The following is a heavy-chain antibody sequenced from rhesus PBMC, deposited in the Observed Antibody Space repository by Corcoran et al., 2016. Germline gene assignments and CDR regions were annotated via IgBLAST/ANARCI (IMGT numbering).Heavy chain of an antibody. J-gene: IGHJ2*01. CDR3: ASVVYASWYFDL. V-gene: IGHV4-169*02. CDR2: IYGSGSST. D-gene: IGHD2-39*01. CDR1: GGSISSSY. Sequence: QLQLQESGPGLVKPSETLSVTCAVSGGSISSSYWSWIRQAPGKGLEWIGYIYGSGSSTSYNPSLKSRVTLSVDTSKNQLSLKLSSVTAADTAVYYCASVVYASWYFDLWGPGTPITISS.